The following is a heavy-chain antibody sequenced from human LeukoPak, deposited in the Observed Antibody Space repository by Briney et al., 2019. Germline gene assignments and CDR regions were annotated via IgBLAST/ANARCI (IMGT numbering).Heavy chain of an antibody. CDR1: GGSISSGDYY. CDR2: IYYTGST. Sequence: PSQTLSLTCTVSGGSISSGDYYWSWIRQPPGKGLEWIGYIYYTGSTSFNPALKSRVTISLDSSKNQFSLKLSSVTAADTAVYYCARISGTNLYFDYWGQGTLVTVSP. J-gene: IGHJ4*02. CDR3: ARISGTNLYFDY. V-gene: IGHV4-30-4*01. D-gene: IGHD2-15*01.